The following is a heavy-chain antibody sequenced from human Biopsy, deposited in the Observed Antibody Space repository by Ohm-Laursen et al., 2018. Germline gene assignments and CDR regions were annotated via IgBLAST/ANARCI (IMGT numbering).Heavy chain of an antibody. CDR1: GGSVSSGGFY. Sequence: TLSLTCTVSGGSVSSGGFYCSWIRQHPGKGLEWIGYIYCSGTTYYNPSLKSLVTISVDTSKNQFSLKLNSVTAADTAVYYCARRPYGGTRYWYFDLWGRGTLVTVSS. V-gene: IGHV4-31*01. J-gene: IGHJ2*01. CDR3: ARRPYGGTRYWYFDL. D-gene: IGHD4-23*01. CDR2: IYCSGTT.